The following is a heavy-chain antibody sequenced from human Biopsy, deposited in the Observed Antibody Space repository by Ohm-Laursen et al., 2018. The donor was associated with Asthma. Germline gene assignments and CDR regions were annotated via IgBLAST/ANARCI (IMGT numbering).Heavy chain of an antibody. Sequence: ASVKVSCKSLGGTFNTYVIGWVRQAPGQGLEWMGGINSVFGTTTYPQKFQDRVTIIADDSTSTVYMELSSLSSEDTAVYYCARKAGSCISRTCYSLDFWGQGTLVTVSS. D-gene: IGHD2-2*01. J-gene: IGHJ4*02. V-gene: IGHV1-69*13. CDR1: GGTFNTYV. CDR3: ARKAGSCISRTCYSLDF. CDR2: INSVFGTT.